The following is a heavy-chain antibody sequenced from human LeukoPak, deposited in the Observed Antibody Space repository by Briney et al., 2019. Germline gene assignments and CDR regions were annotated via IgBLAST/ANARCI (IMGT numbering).Heavy chain of an antibody. J-gene: IGHJ4*02. CDR1: GGSFSGYY. V-gene: IGHV4-34*01. Sequence: SETLSLTCAVYGGSFSGYYWSWIRQPPGKGLEWIGEISHSGSTNDNPSLKSRVTISVDTSKKQFSLKLRSVTAADTAAYYCARSRGYSLDSWGQGTLVTVSS. D-gene: IGHD3-22*01. CDR2: ISHSGST. CDR3: ARSRGYSLDS.